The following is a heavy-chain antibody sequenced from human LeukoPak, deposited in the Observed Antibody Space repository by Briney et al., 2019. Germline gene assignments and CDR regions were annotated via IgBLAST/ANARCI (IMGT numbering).Heavy chain of an antibody. CDR2: IHYSGST. D-gene: IGHD3-16*01. CDR3: AGGFGAVNRGPSFDY. Sequence: KPSETMSLTCTVSGGSITNYYWSWIRKPPGKGLEWIGSIHYSGSTNYNPSLKSRVTISVDTSRNQFSLKLTSMTASDTAVYYCAGGFGAVNRGPSFDYWGQGTLVTVSS. V-gene: IGHV4-59*13. CDR1: GGSITNYY. J-gene: IGHJ4*02.